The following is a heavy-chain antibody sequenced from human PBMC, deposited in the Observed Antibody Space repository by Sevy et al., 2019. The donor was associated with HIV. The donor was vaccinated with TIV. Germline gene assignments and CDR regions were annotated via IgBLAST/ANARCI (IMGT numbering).Heavy chain of an antibody. CDR3: ARDGNRYYYDSSGSLPFDI. D-gene: IGHD3-22*01. V-gene: IGHV3-48*02. CDR2: ISSSSSTI. Sequence: GGSLRLSCAASGFTFSSYSMNWVRQAPGKGLEWVSYISSSSSTIYYAASLKGGFTISGGIAKNSMYLKMNSLRDEDTAVYYCARDGNRYYYDSSGSLPFDIWGQGTMVTVSS. CDR1: GFTFSSYS. J-gene: IGHJ3*02.